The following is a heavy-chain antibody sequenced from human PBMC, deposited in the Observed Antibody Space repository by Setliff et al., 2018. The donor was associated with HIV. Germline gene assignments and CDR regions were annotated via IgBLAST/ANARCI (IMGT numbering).Heavy chain of an antibody. Sequence: GASVKVSCKASGYTFTNYGFSWVRQAPRQWLEWMGWISGFNGATNSAQKFRDRVTLTTDTSTTTAYMELRSLRSDDTAVYYCARGGGYSGYDGTLDYWGQGTQVTVSS. D-gene: IGHD5-12*01. CDR3: ARGGGYSGYDGTLDY. CDR2: ISGFNGAT. CDR1: GYTFTNYG. J-gene: IGHJ4*02. V-gene: IGHV1-18*01.